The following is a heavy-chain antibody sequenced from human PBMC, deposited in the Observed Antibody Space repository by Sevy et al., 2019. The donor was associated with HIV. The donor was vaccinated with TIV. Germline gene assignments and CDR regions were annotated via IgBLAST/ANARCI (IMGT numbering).Heavy chain of an antibody. Sequence: GGSLSLSCPASGFTFSKYSLSWVRQPPGKGLEWVSTLSFGCGEINYADSVKGRFTISRDNSKSSVYLQMNNLRPEDTAVYYCAREGCTKPHDYWGQGTLVTVSS. V-gene: IGHV3-23*01. CDR2: LSFGCGEI. CDR1: GFTFSKYS. CDR3: AREGCTKPHDY. J-gene: IGHJ4*02. D-gene: IGHD2-8*01.